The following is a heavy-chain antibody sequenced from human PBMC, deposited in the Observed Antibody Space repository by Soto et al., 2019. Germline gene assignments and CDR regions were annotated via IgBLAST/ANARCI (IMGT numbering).Heavy chain of an antibody. CDR3: ARERRFAARPYFDY. V-gene: IGHV3-33*01. J-gene: IGHJ4*02. D-gene: IGHD6-6*01. CDR2: IWYDGSNK. Sequence: GGSLRLSCAASGFTFSSYGMHWVRQAPGKGLEWVAVIWYDGSNKYYADSVKGRFTISRDNSKNTLYLQMNSLRAEDTAVYYCARERRFAARPYFDYWGQGTLVTVSS. CDR1: GFTFSSYG.